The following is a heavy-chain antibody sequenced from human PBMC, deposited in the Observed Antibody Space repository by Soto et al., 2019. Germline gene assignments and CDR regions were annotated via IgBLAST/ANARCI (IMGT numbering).Heavy chain of an antibody. V-gene: IGHV3-33*01. CDR2: IWYDGSNK. CDR3: TTDSYSSIIVVRFDY. Sequence: GGSLRLSCAASGFTFSSCGMHWVRQAPGKGLEWVAVIWYDGSNKYYADSVKGRFTISRDNSKNTLYLQMNSPKTEDTGIYYCTTDSYSSIIVVRFDYWGHGTLVNVSS. CDR1: GFTFSSCG. J-gene: IGHJ4*01. D-gene: IGHD3-22*01.